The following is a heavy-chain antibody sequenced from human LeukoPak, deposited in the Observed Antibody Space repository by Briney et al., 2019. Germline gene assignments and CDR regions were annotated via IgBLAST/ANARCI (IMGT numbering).Heavy chain of an antibody. CDR2: IYYSGST. Sequence: PSQTLSLTCTVSGGSISSGDYYWSWIRQPPGKGLEWIGYIYYSGSTYYNPSLKSRVTISVDTSKNQFSLKLSSVTAADTAVYHCARELSCSSTSCYDYWGQGTLVTVSS. J-gene: IGHJ4*02. V-gene: IGHV4-30-4*01. D-gene: IGHD2-2*01. CDR3: ARELSCSSTSCYDY. CDR1: GGSISSGDYY.